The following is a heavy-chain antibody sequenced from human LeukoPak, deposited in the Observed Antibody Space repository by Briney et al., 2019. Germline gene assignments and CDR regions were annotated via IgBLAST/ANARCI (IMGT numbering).Heavy chain of an antibody. CDR1: GFTFSSYS. CDR2: ISSGATDI. D-gene: IGHD4-23*01. J-gene: IGHJ3*01. Sequence: GGSLRLSCAASGFTFSSYSMNWVRQAPGKGLEWLLYISSGATDIYYADSLRGRFTISRDNANNSLYLQMNSLRDEDTAVYYCARDPGGGFSAFDLWGQGTMVTVSS. CDR3: ARDPGGGFSAFDL. V-gene: IGHV3-48*02.